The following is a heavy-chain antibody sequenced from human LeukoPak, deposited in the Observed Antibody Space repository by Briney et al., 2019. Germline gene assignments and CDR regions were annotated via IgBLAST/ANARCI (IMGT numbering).Heavy chain of an antibody. V-gene: IGHV3-53*01. J-gene: IGHJ3*02. CDR2: IYSGGST. Sequence: GGSLRLSCAASGFTVSSNYMSWVRQAPGKGLEWVSVIYSGGSTYYADSVKGRFTISRDNSKNTLYLQMNSLRAEDTAVYYCAREVINYYDSSGYYNDAFDIWGQGTMVTVSS. CDR1: GFTVSSNY. D-gene: IGHD3-22*01. CDR3: AREVINYYDSSGYYNDAFDI.